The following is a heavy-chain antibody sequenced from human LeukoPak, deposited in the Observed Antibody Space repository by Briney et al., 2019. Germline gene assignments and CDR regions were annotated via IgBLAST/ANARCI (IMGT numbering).Heavy chain of an antibody. J-gene: IGHJ3*02. CDR1: GFTFSSYA. V-gene: IGHV3-30*04. CDR2: ISYDGSNK. D-gene: IGHD2-15*01. CDR3: GCSGNDAFDI. Sequence: PGGSLRLSCAASGFTFSSYAMHWVRQAPGKGLEWVAVISYDGSNKYYADCVKGRFTIYRDNSKNTLYLQMNSLRAEDTAVYYFGCSGNDAFDIWGQGTMVTVSS.